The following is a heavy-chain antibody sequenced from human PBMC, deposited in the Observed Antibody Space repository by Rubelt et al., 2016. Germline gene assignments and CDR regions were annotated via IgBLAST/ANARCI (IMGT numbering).Heavy chain of an antibody. CDR3: ARGRSRFDYLPNY. CDR1: GGSISSYY. J-gene: IGHJ4*02. V-gene: IGHV4-59*12. CDR2: IYYSGST. D-gene: IGHD2/OR15-2a*01. Sequence: QVQLQESGPGLVKPSETLSLTCTVSGGSISSYYWSWIRQPPGKGLEWIGYIYYSGSTNYNPSLKSRVTISGDTSKNQFPLKLSSVTAADTAVYYCARGRSRFDYLPNYWGQGTLVTVSS.